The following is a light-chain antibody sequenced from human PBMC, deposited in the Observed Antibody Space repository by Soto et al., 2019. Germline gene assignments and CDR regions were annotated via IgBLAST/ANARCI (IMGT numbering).Light chain of an antibody. CDR1: QDIGNS. V-gene: IGKV1-33*01. CDR3: HHSGHLPL. Sequence: DIQMTQSPPSLSASVGDRVTITCQASQDIGNSLNWFQHKPGKAPDLVIYDASNLETGVPSRFSGGGSGTDFTFTISSLRHEDIATYYRHHSGHLPLFGHGTKVDLK. J-gene: IGKJ3*01. CDR2: DAS.